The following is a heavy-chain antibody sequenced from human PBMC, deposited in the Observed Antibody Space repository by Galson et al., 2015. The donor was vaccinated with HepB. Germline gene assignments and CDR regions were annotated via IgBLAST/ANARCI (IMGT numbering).Heavy chain of an antibody. V-gene: IGHV1-18*01. CDR1: GYTFTSYG. Sequence: SVKVSCKASGYTFTSYGISWVRQAPGQGLEWMGWISAYNGNTNYAQKLQCRVTMTTDTSTSTANMELRSLRSDDTAVYYCAGGRSYGDYDWGYWGQGTLVTVSS. J-gene: IGHJ4*02. D-gene: IGHD4-17*01. CDR3: AGGRSYGDYDWGY. CDR2: ISAYNGNT.